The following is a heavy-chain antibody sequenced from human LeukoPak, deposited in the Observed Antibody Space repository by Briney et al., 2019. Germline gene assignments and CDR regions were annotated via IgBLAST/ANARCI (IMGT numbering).Heavy chain of an antibody. CDR3: ARQGVTGTSDAFDI. V-gene: IGHV4-39*01. CDR2: IYSSGST. Sequence: SETLSLTCIVPGGSISSSSYYWGWIRQPPGKGLEWIGSIYSSGSTYYNPSLKSRVSISVDTSKNQFSLKLSSVTAADTAVYSCARQGVTGTSDAFDIWGQGTMVTVSS. CDR1: GGSISSSSYY. J-gene: IGHJ3*02. D-gene: IGHD2-21*02.